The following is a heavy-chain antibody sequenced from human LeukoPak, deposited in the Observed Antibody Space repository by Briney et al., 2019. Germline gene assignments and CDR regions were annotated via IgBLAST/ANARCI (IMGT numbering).Heavy chain of an antibody. D-gene: IGHD3-22*01. CDR1: GGTFSSYT. CDR2: IIPILGIA. J-gene: IGHJ4*02. V-gene: IGHV1-69*02. CDR3: ARNRGRPYYYDSSGYLDY. Sequence: SVKVSCKASGGTFSSYTISWVRQAPGQGLEWMGRIIPILGIANYAQKFQGRVTITADKSTSTAYMELSSLRSEDTAVYYCARNRGRPYYYDSSGYLDYWGQGTPVTVSS.